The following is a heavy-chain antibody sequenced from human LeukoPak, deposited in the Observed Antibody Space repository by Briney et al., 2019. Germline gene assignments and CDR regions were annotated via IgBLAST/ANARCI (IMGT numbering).Heavy chain of an antibody. D-gene: IGHD5-18*01. Sequence: PGGSLRLSCAASGFTFSNYAMSWVRQPPGKGLEWVSTISGTGNSAYYADSVKGRFTISRDNSRNTLSLQMSSLRAEDTAVYYCARGFRGYTYALYYWGQGTLVTVSS. J-gene: IGHJ4*02. CDR3: ARGFRGYTYALYY. CDR2: ISGTGNSA. V-gene: IGHV3-23*01. CDR1: GFTFSNYA.